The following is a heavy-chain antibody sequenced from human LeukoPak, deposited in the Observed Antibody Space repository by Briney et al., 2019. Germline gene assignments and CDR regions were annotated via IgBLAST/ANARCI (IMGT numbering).Heavy chain of an antibody. CDR3: ARRVDTAKIDY. Sequence: SDTLSLTCNVSGATVTTHYWSWIRHPPGRGLEWIGFIYNTGRSGTNNSNPSLKSRVTISLDTSRNQFSLRLTSVIGADTAVYFCARRVDTAKIDYWGQGTLVTVSS. J-gene: IGHJ4*02. CDR2: IYNTGRSGTN. V-gene: IGHV4-59*02. CDR1: GATVTTHY. D-gene: IGHD5-18*01.